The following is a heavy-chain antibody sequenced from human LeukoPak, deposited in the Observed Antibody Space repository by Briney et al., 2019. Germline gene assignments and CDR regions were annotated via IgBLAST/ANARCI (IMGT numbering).Heavy chain of an antibody. CDR3: ARSAIRTVEANWFDP. Sequence: GGSLRLSCAASGFTFDDYAMHWVRQAPGKGLEWVSGISWNSGSIGYADSVKGRFTISRDNAKNSLYLQMNSLRAEDTAVYYCARSAIRTVEANWFDPWGQGTLVTVSS. V-gene: IGHV3-9*01. D-gene: IGHD1-14*01. CDR1: GFTFDDYA. J-gene: IGHJ5*02. CDR2: ISWNSGSI.